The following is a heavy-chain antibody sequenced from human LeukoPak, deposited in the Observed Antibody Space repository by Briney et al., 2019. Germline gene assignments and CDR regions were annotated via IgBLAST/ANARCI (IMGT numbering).Heavy chain of an antibody. D-gene: IGHD1-26*01. CDR1: GYSFTNYW. V-gene: IGHV5-51*01. CDR2: IWPSDSDT. Sequence: GESLKISCKGSGYSFTNYWIGWVRQMPGKGLEWMGIIWPSDSDTRYSPSFQGQVTISADKSISTAYLQWSSLKASDTAIYFCARRISGYYIDYWGQGTLVSVSS. J-gene: IGHJ4*02. CDR3: ARRISGYYIDY.